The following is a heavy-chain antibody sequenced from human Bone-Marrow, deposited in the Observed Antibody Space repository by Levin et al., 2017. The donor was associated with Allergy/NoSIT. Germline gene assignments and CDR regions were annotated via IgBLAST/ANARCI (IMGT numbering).Heavy chain of an antibody. Sequence: SCAASEFSFNMFWMSWVRQVPGKGPEWVATIKQDGSEEYYVDSVSGRFTISRDNAKKSLFLQMNSLRVDDTAIYYCTTCDRGYGLFDYWGPGTLVTVSS. CDR3: TTCDRGYGLFDY. J-gene: IGHJ4*02. D-gene: IGHD5-18*01. V-gene: IGHV3-7*01. CDR1: EFSFNMFW. CDR2: IKQDGSEE.